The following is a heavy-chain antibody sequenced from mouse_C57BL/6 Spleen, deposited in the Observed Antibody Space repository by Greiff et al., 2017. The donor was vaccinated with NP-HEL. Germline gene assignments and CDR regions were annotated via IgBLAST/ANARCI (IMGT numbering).Heavy chain of an antibody. CDR1: GYTFTDYY. Sequence: EVQLQQSGPELVKPGASVKISCKASGYTFTDYYMNWVTQSHGKSLEWIGDINPNNGGTSYNQKFKGKATLTVDKSSSTAYMELRSLTSEDSAVYYCARDYYGSTFFGYWGQGTTLTVSS. V-gene: IGHV1-26*01. CDR3: ARDYYGSTFFGY. CDR2: INPNNGGT. D-gene: IGHD1-1*01. J-gene: IGHJ2*01.